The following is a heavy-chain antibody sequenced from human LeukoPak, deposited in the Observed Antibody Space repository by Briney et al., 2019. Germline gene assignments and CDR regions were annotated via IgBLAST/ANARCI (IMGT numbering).Heavy chain of an antibody. CDR2: ISSSSSTM. V-gene: IGHV3-48*01. Sequence: GGSLRLSCAASGFTFSSYSMNWVRQAPGKGLEWVSYISSSSSTMYYADSVKGRFTISRDNAKNSLYLQMNSLRAEDTAVYYCAREWRVTMIVPFDPWGQGTLVTVSS. J-gene: IGHJ5*02. D-gene: IGHD3-22*01. CDR1: GFTFSSYS. CDR3: AREWRVTMIVPFDP.